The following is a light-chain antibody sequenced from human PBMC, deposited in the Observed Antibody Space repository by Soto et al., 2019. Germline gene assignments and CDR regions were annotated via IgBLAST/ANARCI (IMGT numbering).Light chain of an antibody. CDR1: SSNIGSHT. Sequence: QSVLTQPHSASGTPGQTIAISCSGGSSNIGSHTVNWYQQLPGTAPRLLIYSNTQRPSGVPDRFSGSKSGTSASLAISGLHSEYEGDYYCAAWDDSLNGAVFGGGTKLTVL. V-gene: IGLV1-44*01. CDR3: AAWDDSLNGAV. CDR2: SNT. J-gene: IGLJ2*01.